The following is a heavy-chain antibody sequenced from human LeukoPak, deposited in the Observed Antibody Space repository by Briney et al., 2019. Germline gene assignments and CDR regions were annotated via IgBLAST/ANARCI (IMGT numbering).Heavy chain of an antibody. V-gene: IGHV4-39*07. CDR3: ARECSSTSCIFDN. CDR2: SYSSGST. J-gene: IGHJ4*01. CDR1: GGSISRTSYY. Sequence: SETLSLTCTVSGGSISRTSYYWGWIRQPPGKGLEWIGSSYSSGSTYYNPSLKSRVTISVDTSKNQFSLKLNSVTAAADTAVYYCARECSSTSCIFDNWGHGTLVTVSS. D-gene: IGHD2-2*01.